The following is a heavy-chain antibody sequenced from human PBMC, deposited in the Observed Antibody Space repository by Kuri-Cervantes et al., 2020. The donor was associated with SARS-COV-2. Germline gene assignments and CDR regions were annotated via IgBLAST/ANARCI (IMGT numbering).Heavy chain of an antibody. D-gene: IGHD1-26*01. J-gene: IGHJ3*02. CDR3: VRDRGLPYESDAFDI. Sequence: GGSLRLSCTASRFTFHTYWMSWVRQAPGKGLEWVANIKQDGSETYYVASVKGRFTISGDNAKKSLFLQMNSLRVEDTAFYYCVRDRGLPYESDAFDIWGLGTMVTVSS. CDR1: RFTFHTYW. CDR2: IKQDGSET. V-gene: IGHV3-7*01.